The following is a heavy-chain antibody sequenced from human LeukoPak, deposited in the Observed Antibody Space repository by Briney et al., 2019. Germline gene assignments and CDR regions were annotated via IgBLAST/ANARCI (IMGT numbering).Heavy chain of an antibody. D-gene: IGHD6-13*01. CDR1: GGSVRSGSFY. CDR2: VYSGGTT. V-gene: IGHV4-61*02. CDR3: ARDGLYSSSWYLDY. Sequence: PSETLSLTCTVSGGSVRSGSFYWSWIRQPAGKGLEWIGRVYSGGTTSYNPSLMSRVTMSVDTSKNQFSLKVRSATAADTAVYYCARDGLYSSSWYLDYWGQGTLVTVSS. J-gene: IGHJ4*02.